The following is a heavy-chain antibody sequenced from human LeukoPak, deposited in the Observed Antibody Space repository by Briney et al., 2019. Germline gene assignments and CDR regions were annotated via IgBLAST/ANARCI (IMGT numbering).Heavy chain of an antibody. V-gene: IGHV3-30*18. Sequence: GGSLRLSCAASGFTFSSYGMHWVRQAPGKGLEWVAVISYDGSNKFYADSVKGRFTISRDNSKNTLYLQMNSLRAEDTAVYYCAKGQRYCSGGSCVLYYFDYWGQGTLVTVSS. J-gene: IGHJ4*02. D-gene: IGHD2-15*01. CDR3: AKGQRYCSGGSCVLYYFDY. CDR2: ISYDGSNK. CDR1: GFTFSSYG.